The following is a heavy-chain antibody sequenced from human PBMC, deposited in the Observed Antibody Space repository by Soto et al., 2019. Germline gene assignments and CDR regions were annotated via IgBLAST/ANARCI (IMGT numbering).Heavy chain of an antibody. J-gene: IGHJ4*02. CDR1: GGSISSSNW. V-gene: IGHV4-4*02. CDR3: ARDKRNYYDSSGYIN. CDR2: IYHSGTT. D-gene: IGHD3-22*01. Sequence: QVQLQESGPGLVKPSGTLSLTCAVSGGSISSSNWWSWVHQPPGKGLEWIGEIYHSGTTNYNPSLKSRVTISIDKSKNQFSLKLSSVTTADTAVYYCARDKRNYYDSSGYINWGQGTLVTVSS.